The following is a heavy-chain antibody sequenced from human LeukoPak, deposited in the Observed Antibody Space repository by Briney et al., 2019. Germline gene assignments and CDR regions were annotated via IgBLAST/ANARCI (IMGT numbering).Heavy chain of an antibody. V-gene: IGHV4-39*07. D-gene: IGHD6-13*01. CDR2: IYYSGTT. Sequence: SETLSLTCTVSGGSISSNNYYWGWIRQPPGKGLEWIGSIYYSGTTYYNPSLKSRVTISVDMSKNQFSLKLSSVTAADTAVYYCARGGEEQLVPETDNWFDPWGQGTLVTVSS. CDR1: GGSISSNNYY. J-gene: IGHJ5*02. CDR3: ARGGEEQLVPETDNWFDP.